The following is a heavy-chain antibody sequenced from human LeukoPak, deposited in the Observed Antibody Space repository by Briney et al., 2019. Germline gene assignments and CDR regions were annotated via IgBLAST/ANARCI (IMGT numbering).Heavy chain of an antibody. V-gene: IGHV3-30*18. CDR3: ANLLNSGYGEDY. D-gene: IGHD5-12*01. CDR1: GFSFTNYD. CDR2: ISYDGSDK. Sequence: GGSLRLSCVASGFSFTNYDIHWVRQGSGKGLEWVAVISYDGSDKYYADSVKGRFTISRDNSKNTLYLQMNSVRTEDTAVYYCANLLNSGYGEDYWGQGTLVTVSS. J-gene: IGHJ4*02.